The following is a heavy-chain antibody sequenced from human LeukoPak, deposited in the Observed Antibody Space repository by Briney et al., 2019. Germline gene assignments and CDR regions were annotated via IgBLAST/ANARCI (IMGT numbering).Heavy chain of an antibody. CDR2: ISSSSSTI. D-gene: IGHD3-16*02. CDR1: GSTFSSYS. CDR3: ARYRAFDI. Sequence: GGSLRLSCAASGSTFSSYSMNWVRQAPGKGLEWVSYISSSSSTIYYADSVKGRFTISRDNAKNSLYLQMNSLRAEDTAVYYCARYRAFDIWGQGTMVTVSS. V-gene: IGHV3-48*04. J-gene: IGHJ3*02.